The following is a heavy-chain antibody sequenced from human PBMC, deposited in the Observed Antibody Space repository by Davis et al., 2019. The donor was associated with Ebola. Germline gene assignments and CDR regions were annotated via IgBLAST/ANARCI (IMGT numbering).Heavy chain of an antibody. J-gene: IGHJ4*02. CDR3: AKGSSGITYTLTQRYFDY. V-gene: IGHV3-23*01. CDR2: ISTGGGST. D-gene: IGHD3-10*01. Sequence: GGSLRLSCAASGFTFTSYAMSWVRQSPGKGLEWVSGISTGGGSTSYADSVKGRFTISRDNSKNTLFLQMSSLRGDDTAVYFCAKGSSGITYTLTQRYFDYWGQGTLVTVSS. CDR1: GFTFTSYA.